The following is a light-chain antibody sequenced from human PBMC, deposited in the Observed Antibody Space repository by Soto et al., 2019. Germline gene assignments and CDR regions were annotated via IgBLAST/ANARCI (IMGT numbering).Light chain of an antibody. J-gene: IGKJ1*01. V-gene: IGKV1-5*01. Sequence: ILMSQSPSSLSASVGDRVTITCRASQDLDKWLAWYQQKPGRAPNLLIYKSSTLREGGPSRFSGFGSGTEYILTINDLQPVDFATYYCQQYSSYWTFGQGTMVEMK. CDR1: QDLDKW. CDR2: KSS. CDR3: QQYSSYWT.